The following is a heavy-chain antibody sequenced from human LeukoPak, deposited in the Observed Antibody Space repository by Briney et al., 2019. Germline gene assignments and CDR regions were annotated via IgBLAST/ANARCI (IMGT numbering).Heavy chain of an antibody. D-gene: IGHD5-12*01. V-gene: IGHV1-2*02. Sequence: ASVKVSCKASGYTFTSYGISWVRQAPGQGLEWMGWINPNSGGTNYAQKFQGRVTMTRDTSISTAYMELSRLRSDDTAVYYCARGIGDVDIVATHDYWGQGTLVTVSS. CDR2: INPNSGGT. CDR3: ARGIGDVDIVATHDY. J-gene: IGHJ4*02. CDR1: GYTFTSYG.